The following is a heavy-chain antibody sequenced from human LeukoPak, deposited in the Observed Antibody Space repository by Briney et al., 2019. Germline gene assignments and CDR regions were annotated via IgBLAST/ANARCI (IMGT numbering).Heavy chain of an antibody. CDR1: GFTFSTCA. Sequence: GGSLRLSCAASGFTFSTCAMGWVRQAPAKGLGWVSAISGSGGSTFYADSVKGRFTISRDNSKNTVYLQMSGLRAEDTALYYCARFDYADYLAFAYWGQGTLVTVSS. V-gene: IGHV3-23*01. J-gene: IGHJ4*02. CDR3: ARFDYADYLAFAY. D-gene: IGHD4-17*01. CDR2: ISGSGGST.